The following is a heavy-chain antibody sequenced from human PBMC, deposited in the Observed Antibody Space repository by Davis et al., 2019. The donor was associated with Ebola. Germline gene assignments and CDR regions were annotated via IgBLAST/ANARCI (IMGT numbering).Heavy chain of an antibody. V-gene: IGHV4-59*05. Sequence: MPSETLSLTCAVYGGSFSGYYWSWIRQPPGKGLEWIRSIYYSGSTYYNPSLKSRVTISVDTSKNQFSLKLSSVTAADTAVYYCAGGHDAFDIWGQGTMVTVSS. CDR3: AGGHDAFDI. CDR1: GGSFSGYY. CDR2: IYYSGST. D-gene: IGHD3-16*01. J-gene: IGHJ3*02.